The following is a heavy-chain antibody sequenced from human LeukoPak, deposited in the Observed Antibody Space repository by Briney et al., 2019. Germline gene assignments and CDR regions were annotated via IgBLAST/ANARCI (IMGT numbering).Heavy chain of an antibody. J-gene: IGHJ6*02. D-gene: IGHD3-3*01. CDR2: ISSSSSYI. Sequence: GGSLRLSCAASGFTFSDYYMSWIRQAPGKGLEWVSYISSSSSYIYYADSVKGRFTISRDNAKNSLYLQMNSLRAEDTAVYYCARDQYYDFWSGYYTWYYYYYGMDVWGQGTTVTVSS. V-gene: IGHV3-11*06. CDR3: ARDQYYDFWSGYYTWYYYYYGMDV. CDR1: GFTFSDYY.